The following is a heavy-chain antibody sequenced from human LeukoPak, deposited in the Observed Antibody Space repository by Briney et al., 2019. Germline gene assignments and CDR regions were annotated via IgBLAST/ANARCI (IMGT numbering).Heavy chain of an antibody. V-gene: IGHV4-39*01. D-gene: IGHD2-2*01. CDR3: ASIVVVPAYMGEWFDP. CDR2: IYYSGST. CDR1: GGSISSSSYY. J-gene: IGHJ5*02. Sequence: SETLSLTCTVSGGSISSSSYYWGWIRQPPGKGLEWIGSIYYSGSTYYNPSLKSRVTISVDTSKNQFSLKLSSVTAADTAVYYCASIVVVPAYMGEWFDPWGQGTLVTVSS.